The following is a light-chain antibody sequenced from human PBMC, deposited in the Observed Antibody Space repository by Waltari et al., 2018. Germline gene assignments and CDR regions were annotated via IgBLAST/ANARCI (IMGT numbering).Light chain of an antibody. V-gene: IGLV2-14*01. CDR2: EVS. J-gene: IGLJ2*01. CDR3: SSYTSSTSLV. Sequence: QSALTQPASVSGSPGQSITISCTGASSDIGDYNFVSWYQQHPGKPPKPLIFEVSNWPYGVSDRLSGSKSANTASLTISGLQAEDEAHYYCSSYTSSTSLVFGGGTKVTVL. CDR1: SSDIGDYNF.